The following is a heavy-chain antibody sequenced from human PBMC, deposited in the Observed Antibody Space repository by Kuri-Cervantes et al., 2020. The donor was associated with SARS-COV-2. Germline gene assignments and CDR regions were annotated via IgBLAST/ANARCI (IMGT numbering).Heavy chain of an antibody. J-gene: IGHJ4*02. CDR1: GYTFTRYG. D-gene: IGHD1-7*01. CDR2: ISAYNGNT. CDR3: AKVPGDGYNWNYSPLFDY. V-gene: IGHV1-18*04. Sequence: ASVKVSCKASGYTFTRYGISWVRQAPGQGLEWMGWISAYNGNTNYAQKFQGRVTMTTDTSTSTAYMELRSLRSDDAAVYYCAKVPGDGYNWNYSPLFDYWCQGTLVTVSS.